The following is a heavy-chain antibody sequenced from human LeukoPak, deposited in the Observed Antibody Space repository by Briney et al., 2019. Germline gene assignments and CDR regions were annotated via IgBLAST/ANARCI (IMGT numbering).Heavy chain of an antibody. CDR3: ARDPGEGITIFGVVTLYYFDY. CDR2: ISAYNGNT. Sequence: ASVKVSCKASGYTFTSYGISWVRQAPGRGLEWMGWISAYNGNTNYAQKLQGRVTMTTDTSTSTAYMELRSLRSDDTAVYYCARDPGEGITIFGVVTLYYFDYWGQGTLVTVSS. D-gene: IGHD3-3*01. J-gene: IGHJ4*02. V-gene: IGHV1-18*01. CDR1: GYTFTSYG.